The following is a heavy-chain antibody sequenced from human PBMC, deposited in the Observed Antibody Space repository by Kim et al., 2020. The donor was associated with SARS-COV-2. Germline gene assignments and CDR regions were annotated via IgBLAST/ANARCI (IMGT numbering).Heavy chain of an antibody. D-gene: IGHD3-3*01. V-gene: IGHV3-30*18. Sequence: GGSLRLSCAASGFSFSSFGMHWVRQAPGKGLEWVAVISHDGSDTNYADSVKGRFTISRDNSKNTLYLQMNSLRPEDTAVYHGAKDRNFWSGYYPSHFDFWGQGILVIVSS. CDR1: GFSFSSFG. CDR2: ISHDGSDT. CDR3: AKDRNFWSGYYPSHFDF. J-gene: IGHJ4*02.